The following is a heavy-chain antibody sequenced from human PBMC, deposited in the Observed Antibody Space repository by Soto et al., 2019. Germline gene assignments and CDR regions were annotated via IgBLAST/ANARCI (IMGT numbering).Heavy chain of an antibody. J-gene: IGHJ4*02. CDR1: GFTFSSYS. V-gene: IGHV3-48*01. CDR2: ISSSSSTI. D-gene: IGHD7-27*01. Sequence: EVQLVESGGGLVQPGGSLRLPCAASGFTFSSYSMNWVRQAPGKGLEWVSYISSSSSTIYYADSVKGRFTISRDNAKNSLYLQMNSLRAEDTAVYYCAIDGAVPELGIDYWGQGTLVTVSS. CDR3: AIDGAVPELGIDY.